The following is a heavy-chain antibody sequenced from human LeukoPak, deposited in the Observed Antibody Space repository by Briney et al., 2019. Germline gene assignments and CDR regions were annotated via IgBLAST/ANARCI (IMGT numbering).Heavy chain of an antibody. Sequence: SETLSLTCTVPGGSISSYYWSSIRQPPGKGLEWIGYIYYSGSTNYNPSLNSLVTISVDTSKSQFSLKLSSVTAADTAVYYCASSVFEAARALPRYYFDYWGQGTLVTVSP. CDR3: ASSVFEAARALPRYYFDY. J-gene: IGHJ4*02. V-gene: IGHV4-59*01. CDR1: GGSISSYY. CDR2: IYYSGST. D-gene: IGHD6-6*01.